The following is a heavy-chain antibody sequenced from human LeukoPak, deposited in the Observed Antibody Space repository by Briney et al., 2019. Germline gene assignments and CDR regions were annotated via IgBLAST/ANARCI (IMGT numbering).Heavy chain of an antibody. J-gene: IGHJ4*02. CDR2: IYYSGST. V-gene: IGHV4-59*08. CDR1: GGSISSYY. Sequence: SEALSLTCTVSGGSISSYYWSWIRQPPGEGLEWIGYIYYSGSTNYNPSLKSRVTISVDTSKNQFSLKLSSVTAADTAVYYCARHITMIVVPNVCGQGTLVTVSS. CDR3: ARHITMIVVPNV. D-gene: IGHD3-22*01.